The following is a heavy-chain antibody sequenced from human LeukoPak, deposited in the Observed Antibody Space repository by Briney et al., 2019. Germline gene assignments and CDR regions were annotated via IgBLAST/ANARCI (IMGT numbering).Heavy chain of an antibody. CDR1: GFTFSSYA. D-gene: IGHD1-26*01. V-gene: IGHV3-23*01. J-gene: IGHJ4*02. CDR3: AKDHKWELYYFDY. CDR2: ISGSGGST. Sequence: GGSLRLSCAASGFTFSSYAMSWVRQAPGKGLEWVSAISGSGGSTHYADSVKGRFTISRDNSKNTLHLQMNSLRAEDTAVYYCAKDHKWELYYFDYWGQGTLVTVSS.